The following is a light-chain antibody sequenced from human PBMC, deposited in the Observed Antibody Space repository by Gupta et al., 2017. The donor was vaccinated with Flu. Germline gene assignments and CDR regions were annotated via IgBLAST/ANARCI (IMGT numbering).Light chain of an antibody. Sequence: GAGYDVQWYQQFPGRAPKLLIYMTTNRPSEVPDRFSASRSGTSASLAISGLQAEDEADYYCQSYDSSLSAFVFGGGTKLTVL. CDR1: GAGYD. CDR3: QSYDSSLSAFV. V-gene: IGLV1-40*01. J-gene: IGLJ2*01. CDR2: MTT.